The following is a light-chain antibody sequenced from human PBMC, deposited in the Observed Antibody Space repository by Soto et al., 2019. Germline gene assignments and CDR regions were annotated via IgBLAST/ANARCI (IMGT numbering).Light chain of an antibody. V-gene: IGLV2-11*01. CDR1: SSDVGAYNY. CDR2: DVS. J-gene: IGLJ1*01. CDR3: CSYAGTYSYV. Sequence: QSALTQPRSVSGSPGQSVTISCTGTSSDVGAYNYVSWYQQHSGKAPKFMIYDVSKRPSGVPDRFSGSKSGNTASLTISGRQAEDEADYYCCSYAGTYSYVFGTGTKVTVL.